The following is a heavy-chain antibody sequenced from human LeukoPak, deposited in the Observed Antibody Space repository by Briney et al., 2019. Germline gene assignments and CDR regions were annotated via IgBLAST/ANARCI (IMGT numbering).Heavy chain of an antibody. CDR2: ISYDGSNK. CDR3: ATEGVGAFDY. Sequence: GGSLRLSCAASGFTFSTYSTHWVRQAPGKGLGWVAFISYDGSNKYYADSVKGRFTISRDNSKNTLYLQMNSLTSEDTAIYYCATEGVGAFDYWGQGTLVTVSS. J-gene: IGHJ4*02. CDR1: GFTFSTYS. V-gene: IGHV3-30-3*01. D-gene: IGHD1-26*01.